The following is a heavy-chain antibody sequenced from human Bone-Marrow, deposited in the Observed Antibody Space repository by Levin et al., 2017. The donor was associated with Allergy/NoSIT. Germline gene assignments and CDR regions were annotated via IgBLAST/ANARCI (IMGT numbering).Heavy chain of an antibody. V-gene: IGHV3-15*01. Sequence: SCTASGFTFRHAWMTWVRQTPGKGLEWVGRISNRVDGETTDYAAPVKGRFTISRDDSNSTVFLQMSSLKTEDTAIYYCTSLQLAPRPSFDFWGQGALVTVSS. J-gene: IGHJ4*02. CDR1: GFTFRHAW. CDR2: ISNRVDGETT. CDR3: TSLQLAPRPSFDF.